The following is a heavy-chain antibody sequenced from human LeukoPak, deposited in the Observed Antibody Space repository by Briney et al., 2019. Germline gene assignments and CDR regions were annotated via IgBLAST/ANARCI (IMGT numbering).Heavy chain of an antibody. CDR1: GFTSSSYE. Sequence: PGGSLRLSCAAPGFTSSSYEVNWVRQAPGKGLEWVSYISISGSTIYYADSVKGRFTISRDNAKNSLYLQMNSLRAEDTAVYYCARVAYSSTWGYFDYWGQGTLVTVSS. V-gene: IGHV3-48*03. J-gene: IGHJ4*02. CDR2: ISISGSTI. D-gene: IGHD6-13*01. CDR3: ARVAYSSTWGYFDY.